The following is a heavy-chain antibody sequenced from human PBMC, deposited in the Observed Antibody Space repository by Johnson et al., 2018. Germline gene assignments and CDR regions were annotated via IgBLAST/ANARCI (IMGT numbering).Heavy chain of an antibody. V-gene: IGHV4-59*01. J-gene: IGHJ3*02. CDR1: GGSIGSYY. Sequence: QVQLQESGPGLVKPSETLSLSCTVSGGSIGSYYWTWIRQPPGKGLEYIGYIFYTGLTGYNPSLESRVTISLDTSKKPFSLKMTSVTTADTAVYYCARDRRYESGGYYLPFDIWGQGTMVTVSS. CDR3: ARDRRYESGGYYLPFDI. D-gene: IGHD3-22*01. CDR2: IFYTGLT.